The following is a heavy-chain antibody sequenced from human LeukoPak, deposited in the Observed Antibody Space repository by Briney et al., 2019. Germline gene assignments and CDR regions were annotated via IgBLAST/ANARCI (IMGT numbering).Heavy chain of an antibody. D-gene: IGHD3-10*01. V-gene: IGHV3-53*05. Sequence: GGSLRPSCAASGFTFSSYGMSWVRQSPGKGLEWVSVIYRGGSTYYADSVKGRFTISRDNSENTLYLQMNSLRAEDTAVYYCARDYYGSGSYYHDFWGQGTLVTVSS. CDR3: ARDYYGSGSYYHDF. CDR1: GFTFSSYG. J-gene: IGHJ4*02. CDR2: IYRGGST.